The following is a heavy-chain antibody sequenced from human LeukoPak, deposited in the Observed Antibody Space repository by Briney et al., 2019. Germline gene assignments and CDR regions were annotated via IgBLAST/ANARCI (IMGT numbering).Heavy chain of an antibody. CDR1: GYTFTSYG. V-gene: IGHV1-18*01. Sequence: ASVKVSCKASGYTFTSYGISWVRQAPGQGLEWMGWISAYNGNTNYAQKFQGRVTMTRDTSTSTVYMELSSLRSEDTAVYYCARGYSYGYEPGLFGFWGQGTLVTVSS. CDR3: ARGYSYGYEPGLFGF. J-gene: IGHJ4*02. D-gene: IGHD5-18*01. CDR2: ISAYNGNT.